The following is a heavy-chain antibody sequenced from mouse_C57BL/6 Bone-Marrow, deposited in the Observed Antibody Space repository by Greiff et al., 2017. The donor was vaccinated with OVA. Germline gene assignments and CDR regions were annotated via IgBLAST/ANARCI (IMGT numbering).Heavy chain of an antibody. J-gene: IGHJ2*01. CDR2: INPSTGGT. Sequence: EVQLQQSGPELVKPGASVKISCKASGYAFTGYYMNWVKQSPEKSLEWIGEINPSTGGTTYNQKFKAKATLTVDKSSSTAYMQLKSLTSEDSAVYYCARRLGSLFDYWGQGTTLTVSS. D-gene: IGHD3-2*02. V-gene: IGHV1-42*01. CDR1: GYAFTGYY. CDR3: ARRLGSLFDY.